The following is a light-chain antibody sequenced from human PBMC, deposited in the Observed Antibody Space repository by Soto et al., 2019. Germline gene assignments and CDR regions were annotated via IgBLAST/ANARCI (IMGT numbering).Light chain of an antibody. J-gene: IGKJ4*01. CDR1: QSVLYSSNNKNY. V-gene: IGKV4-1*01. CDR2: WAS. Sequence: DIVMTQSPDSLAVSLGERATINCKSSQSVLYSSNNKNYLAWYQQKPGQPPKLLLYWASTRESGVPDRFSGSGSGADFTLTISSLQAEDVAVYYCQQYYSPPLTFGGGTKVDIK. CDR3: QQYYSPPLT.